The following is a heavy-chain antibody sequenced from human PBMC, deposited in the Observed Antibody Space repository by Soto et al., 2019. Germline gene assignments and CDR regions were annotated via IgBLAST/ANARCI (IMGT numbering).Heavy chain of an antibody. J-gene: IGHJ4*02. CDR2: ISYSGST. V-gene: IGHV4-31*02. Sequence: LSLTCTVSGGSISSGGYYWSWIRQHPGEGLECIGYISYSGSTYYNPSLKSRVTMSVDTSKNQFSLKLSSVTAADTAVYYCARGDGSGSYPHDYWGQGTLVTVSS. CDR1: GGSISSGGYY. D-gene: IGHD3-10*01. CDR3: ARGDGSGSYPHDY.